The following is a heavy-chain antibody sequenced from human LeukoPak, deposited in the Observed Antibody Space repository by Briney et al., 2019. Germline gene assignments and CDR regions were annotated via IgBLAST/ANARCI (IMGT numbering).Heavy chain of an antibody. Sequence: SETLSLTCTVSGGSISSSSYYWGWIRQPPGKGLEWIGSIYYSGSTYYNPSLKSRVTISVDTSKNQFSLKLSSVTAADTAVYYCARGKRSSGYYFNPPGYFDYWGQGTLVTVSS. CDR3: ARGKRSSGYYFNPPGYFDY. D-gene: IGHD3-22*01. J-gene: IGHJ4*02. V-gene: IGHV4-39*07. CDR1: GGSISSSSYY. CDR2: IYYSGST.